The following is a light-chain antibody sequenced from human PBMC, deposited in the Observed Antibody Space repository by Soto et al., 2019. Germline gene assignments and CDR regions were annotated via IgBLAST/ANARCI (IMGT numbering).Light chain of an antibody. CDR2: ASF. V-gene: IGKV1-39*01. CDR1: HSISNF. Sequence: DIQMTQSPSLSVSVGDKVTITCRASHSISNFLNWYQQKAGKAPKLLIYASFNLQSGVPSRFSGSGSGTDFTLTISSLQPEDFATHYCQQNYITPYTFGQGTKLEIK. J-gene: IGKJ2*01. CDR3: QQNYITPYT.